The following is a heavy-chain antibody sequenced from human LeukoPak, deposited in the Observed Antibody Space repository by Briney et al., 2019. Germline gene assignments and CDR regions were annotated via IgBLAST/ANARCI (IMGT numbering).Heavy chain of an antibody. Sequence: GGSLRLSCAASGFTVSSNYMSWGRQGPGEGVEWVSVIYSGGSTYYADSVKGRFTISRDNSKNTLYLQMNSLRAEDTAVYYCARDSSGYNKIDYWGQGTLVTVSS. CDR1: GFTVSSNY. J-gene: IGHJ4*02. CDR2: IYSGGST. D-gene: IGHD3-22*01. CDR3: ARDSSGYNKIDY. V-gene: IGHV3-66*01.